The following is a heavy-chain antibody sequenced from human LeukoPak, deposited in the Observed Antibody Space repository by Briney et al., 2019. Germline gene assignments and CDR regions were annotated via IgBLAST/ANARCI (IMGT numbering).Heavy chain of an antibody. CDR1: GFTFSDSY. J-gene: IGHJ4*02. D-gene: IGHD6-19*01. Sequence: PGGSLRLSCAASGFTFSDSYMSWVRQAPGKGLEWVSAISGSGGSTYFADSVKGRFTISRDNSKNTLYLQMNSLRAEDTAVYYCAKSSSGWYVWFDYWGQGTLVTVSS. CDR3: AKSSSGWYVWFDY. V-gene: IGHV3-23*01. CDR2: ISGSGGST.